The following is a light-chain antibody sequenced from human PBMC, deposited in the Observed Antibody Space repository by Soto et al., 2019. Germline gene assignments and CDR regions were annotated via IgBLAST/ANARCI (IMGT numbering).Light chain of an antibody. CDR2: GNT. J-gene: IGLJ3*02. CDR3: QSYDRSLSAWV. V-gene: IGLV1-40*01. Sequence: SVLTQPPSVSGAPGQRVTISCTGSSSNIGGGYDVHWYQQLPGTAPKLLIYGNTNRPSGVPDRFSGSKSGTSASLAITGLQAEDEADYYCQSYDRSLSAWVFGGGTKLTVL. CDR1: SSNIGGGYD.